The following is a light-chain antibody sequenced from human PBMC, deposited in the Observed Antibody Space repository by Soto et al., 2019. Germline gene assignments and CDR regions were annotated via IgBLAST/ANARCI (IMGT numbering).Light chain of an antibody. V-gene: IGKV1-8*01. J-gene: IGKJ2*01. CDR1: QGISSY. CDR2: AAS. Sequence: AIRMTQSPSSFSASTGDRVTITCRASQGISSYLAWYQQKPGKAPKLLIYAASTLQSGVPSRFSGSGSLTDFTLIISGLQSEDFATYYCQQYYSYPYTFGQGTKLEIK. CDR3: QQYYSYPYT.